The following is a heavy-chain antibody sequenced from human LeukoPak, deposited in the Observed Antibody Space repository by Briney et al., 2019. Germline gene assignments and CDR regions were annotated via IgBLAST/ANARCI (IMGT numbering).Heavy chain of an antibody. CDR2: ISSSSSTI. D-gene: IGHD1-26*01. CDR3: VKSGNYYLDY. CDR1: GFTFSSYS. Sequence: GGSLRLSCAASGFTFSSYSMNWVRQAPGKGLEWVSYISSSSSTIYYADSVKGRFTISRDNAKNSLYLQMNSLRAEDTAVYYCVKSGNYYLDYWGQGTLVTVSS. J-gene: IGHJ4*02. V-gene: IGHV3-48*04.